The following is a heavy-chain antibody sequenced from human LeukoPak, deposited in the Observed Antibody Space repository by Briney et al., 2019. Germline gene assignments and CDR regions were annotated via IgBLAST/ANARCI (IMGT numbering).Heavy chain of an antibody. CDR2: IYHSGST. V-gene: IGHV4-4*02. J-gene: IGHJ4*02. D-gene: IGHD1-26*01. Sequence: SETLSLTCAVSGDSISSNSWWTWVRQPPGKGLEWIGEIYHSGSTNYNPSLKSRVTISLDKSNNQFSLKVNSVTAADTAVYLCARGGNYRLDYWGQGTLVTVSS. CDR3: ARGGNYRLDY. CDR1: GDSISSNSW.